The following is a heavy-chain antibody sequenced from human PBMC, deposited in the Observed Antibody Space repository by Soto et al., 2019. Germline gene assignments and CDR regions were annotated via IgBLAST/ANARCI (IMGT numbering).Heavy chain of an antibody. J-gene: IGHJ6*02. V-gene: IGHV3-7*05. CDR1: GFTFSSYW. CDR2: IKQDGSEK. CDR3: ARDSLNNYYYYYGMDV. D-gene: IGHD1-1*01. Sequence: GGSLRLSCAASGFTFSSYWMSWVRQAPGKGLEWVANIKQDGSEKYYVDSVKGRFTISRDNAKNSLYLQMNSLRAEDTAVYYCARDSLNNYYYYYGMDVWGQGTTVTVSS.